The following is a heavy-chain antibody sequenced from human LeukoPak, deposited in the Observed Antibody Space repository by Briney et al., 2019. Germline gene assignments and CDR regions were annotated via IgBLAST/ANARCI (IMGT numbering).Heavy chain of an antibody. CDR1: GFTVSSNY. Sequence: GGSLRLSCAASGFTVSSNYMSWVRQAPGKGLEGVSVIYSGGSTYYADSVKGRFTISRDNSKNTLYLQMNSLRAEDTAVYYCARDRTGYSSGWYLYWGQGTLVTVSS. CDR3: ARDRTGYSSGWYLY. J-gene: IGHJ4*02. V-gene: IGHV3-53*01. CDR2: IYSGGST. D-gene: IGHD6-19*01.